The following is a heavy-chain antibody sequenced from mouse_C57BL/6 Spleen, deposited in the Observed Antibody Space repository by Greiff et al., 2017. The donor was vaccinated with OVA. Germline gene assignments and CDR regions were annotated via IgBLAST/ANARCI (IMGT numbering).Heavy chain of an antibody. J-gene: IGHJ1*03. CDR2: IDPETGGT. CDR3: TRRDYGSSYGYFDV. D-gene: IGHD1-1*01. Sequence: VQLVESGAELVRPGASVTLSCKASGYTFTDYEMHWVKQTPVHGLEWIGAIDPETGGTAYNQKFKGKAILTADKSSSTAYMELRSLTSEDSAVYYCTRRDYGSSYGYFDVWGTGTTVTVSS. CDR1: GYTFTDYE. V-gene: IGHV1-15*01.